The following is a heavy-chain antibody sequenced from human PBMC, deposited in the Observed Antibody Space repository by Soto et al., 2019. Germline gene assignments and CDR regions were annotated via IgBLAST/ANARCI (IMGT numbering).Heavy chain of an antibody. CDR2: IIPILGET. CDR3: ARGLGGRMDD. D-gene: IGHD3-16*01. J-gene: IGHJ6*02. V-gene: IGHV1-69*08. CDR1: GTIFSSYT. Sequence: QVQLVQSGAEVKKPGSSVRVSCKASGTIFSSYTISWVRQAPGQGLEWMGRIIPILGETNSAQKFQGRVTLTADTSTNTAYMELNSLRLEDTALYYCARGLGGRMDDWGPGTTVTVSS.